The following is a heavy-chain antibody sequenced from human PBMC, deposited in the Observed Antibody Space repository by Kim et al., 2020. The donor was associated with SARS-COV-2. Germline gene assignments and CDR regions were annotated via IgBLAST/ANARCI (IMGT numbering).Heavy chain of an antibody. Sequence: GGSLRLSCAASGFTFSSYDMHWVRQATGKGLEWVSAIGTAGDTYYPGSVKGRFTISRENAKNSLYLQMNSLRAGDTAVYYCARRLGGWPFDYWGQGTLVTVSS. D-gene: IGHD6-19*01. V-gene: IGHV3-13*04. CDR3: ARRLGGWPFDY. CDR1: GFTFSSYD. CDR2: IGTAGDT. J-gene: IGHJ4*02.